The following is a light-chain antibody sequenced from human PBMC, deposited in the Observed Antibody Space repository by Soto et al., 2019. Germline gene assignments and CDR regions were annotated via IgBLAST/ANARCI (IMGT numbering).Light chain of an antibody. V-gene: IGLV2-23*01. CDR1: SSDVGSSDL. CDR2: EGS. Sequence: QSVLTQPASVSGSPGQSITISCTGTSSDVGSSDLVSWYQQHPGKAPKPIIFEGSRRPSGVSGRFSGSKSGNTASLTISGLQAEDEADYYCCSFASSTTFYVFGTGTKVTVL. CDR3: CSFASSTTFYV. J-gene: IGLJ1*01.